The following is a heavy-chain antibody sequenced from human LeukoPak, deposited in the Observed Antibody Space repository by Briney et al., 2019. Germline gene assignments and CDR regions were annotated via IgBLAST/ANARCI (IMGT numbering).Heavy chain of an antibody. CDR3: ARVNLLWFGELAYNWFDP. CDR1: GYTFTGYY. J-gene: IGHJ5*02. D-gene: IGHD3-10*01. Sequence: ASVKVSCKASGYTFTGYYMHWVRQAPGQGLEWMGWINPNSGGTNYAQKFQGRVTMTRNTSISTAYMELSSLRSEDTAVYYCARVNLLWFGELAYNWFDPWGQGTLVTVSS. V-gene: IGHV1-2*02. CDR2: INPNSGGT.